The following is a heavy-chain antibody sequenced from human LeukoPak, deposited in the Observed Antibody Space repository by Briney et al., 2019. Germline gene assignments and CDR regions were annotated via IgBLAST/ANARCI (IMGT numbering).Heavy chain of an antibody. Sequence: GGSLGLSCAASGFTFSSYGMHWLRQAPGKGLEWVAFIRYDGSNKYYADSVKGRFTISRDNSKNTLYLQMNSLRAEDTAIYFCATYRQVLLPFDSWGQGTLVTVSS. CDR3: ATYRQVLLPFDS. CDR2: IRYDGSNK. CDR1: GFTFSSYG. J-gene: IGHJ4*02. V-gene: IGHV3-30*02. D-gene: IGHD2-8*02.